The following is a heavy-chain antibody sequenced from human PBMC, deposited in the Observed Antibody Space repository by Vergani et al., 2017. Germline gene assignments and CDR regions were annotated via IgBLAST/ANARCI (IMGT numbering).Heavy chain of an antibody. V-gene: IGHV4-39*01. CDR1: GAFIRSSNYY. CDR2: IYYSGST. Sequence: QLQLQESGPGLVKPSATLSLTCSVSGAFIRSSNYYWGWIRQPPGKGLELIASIYYSGSTYYNPSLKSRVTISVDTSQNQFSLKLSSVTAADTAVYFCARHSTVEWLVKLGWIDPWGQGILVTVSS. J-gene: IGHJ5*02. CDR3: ARHSTVEWLVKLGWIDP. D-gene: IGHD6-19*01.